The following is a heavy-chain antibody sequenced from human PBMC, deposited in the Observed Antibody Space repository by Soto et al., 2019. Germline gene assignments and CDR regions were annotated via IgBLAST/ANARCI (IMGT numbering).Heavy chain of an antibody. CDR2: IYYSGST. Sequence: QVQLQESGPGLVKPSETLSLTCTVSGGSVSSGSYYWSWIRQPPGKGLEWIGYIYYSGSTNYNPSLKSRVTISVDTSKNQFSLKRSSVTAADTAVYYCARGEPFQHWGQGTLVTVSS. CDR1: GGSVSSGSYY. D-gene: IGHD1-26*01. J-gene: IGHJ1*01. CDR3: ARGEPFQH. V-gene: IGHV4-61*01.